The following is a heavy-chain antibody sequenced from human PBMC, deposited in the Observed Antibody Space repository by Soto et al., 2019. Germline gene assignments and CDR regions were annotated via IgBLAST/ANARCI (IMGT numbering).Heavy chain of an antibody. V-gene: IGHV1-18*01. CDR1: GYTFTSYG. D-gene: IGHD3-9*01. Sequence: ASVKVSCKASGYTFTSYGISWVRQAPGQGLEWMGWISAYNGNTNYAQKLQGRVTMTTDTSTSTAYMELRSLRSDDTAVYYCARALRLRYFDWEWDYWGQGTLVTVSS. J-gene: IGHJ4*02. CDR3: ARALRLRYFDWEWDY. CDR2: ISAYNGNT.